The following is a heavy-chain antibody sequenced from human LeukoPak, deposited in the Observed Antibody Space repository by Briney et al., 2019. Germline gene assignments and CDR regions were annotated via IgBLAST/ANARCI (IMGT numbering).Heavy chain of an antibody. V-gene: IGHV3-23*01. Sequence: GGSLRLSCAASGFTFSSCAMSWVRQAPGKGLEWVSAISGSGGSTYYADSVKGRFTISRDNSKNTLYLQMNSLRAEDTAVYYCAKVHLGYCSSTSWRCAFDIWGQGTMVTVSS. D-gene: IGHD2-2*01. CDR3: AKVHLGYCSSTSWRCAFDI. CDR2: ISGSGGST. CDR1: GFTFSSCA. J-gene: IGHJ3*02.